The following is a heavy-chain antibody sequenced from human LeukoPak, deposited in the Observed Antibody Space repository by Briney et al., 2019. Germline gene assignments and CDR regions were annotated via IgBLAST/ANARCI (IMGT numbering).Heavy chain of an antibody. J-gene: IGHJ4*02. Sequence: SQTLSLTCAIPGDSVSSNTAAWNWIRRPPSGGLEWLGRTYYRSKWYNDYAVSVKSRITFNADTSKNQFSLQLNSVTPEDTAVYYCARGVSGILDYWGQGTLVTVSS. D-gene: IGHD5/OR15-5a*01. V-gene: IGHV6-1*01. CDR1: GDSVSSNTAA. CDR2: TYYRSKWYN. CDR3: ARGVSGILDY.